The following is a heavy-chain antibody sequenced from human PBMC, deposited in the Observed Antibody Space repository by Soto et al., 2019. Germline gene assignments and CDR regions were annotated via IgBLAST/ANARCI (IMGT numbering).Heavy chain of an antibody. CDR3: ARERQYRSSSSCYIDP. D-gene: IGHD2-2*01. CDR1: GDSISSANW. Sequence: SETLSLTCAVSGDSISSANWWNWVRQAPGKGLEWIGEIHHSGSTNYNPSLKSRVTISVDKSKNQVSLKVNSVTAADTAVYYCARERQYRSSSSCYIDPWGQGTLVTVSS. V-gene: IGHV4-4*02. CDR2: IHHSGST. J-gene: IGHJ5*02.